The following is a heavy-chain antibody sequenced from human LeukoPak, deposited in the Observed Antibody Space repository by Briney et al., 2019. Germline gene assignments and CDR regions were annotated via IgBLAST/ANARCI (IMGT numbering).Heavy chain of an antibody. Sequence: PGGSLRLSCAASGFTFSSYAMSWVRQAPGKGLEWVANIKQDGSEKYYVDSVKGRFTISRDNAKNSLYLQMNSLRAEDTAVYYCARDNELSFDYWGQGTLVTVSS. CDR2: IKQDGSEK. J-gene: IGHJ4*02. CDR1: GFTFSSYA. CDR3: ARDNELSFDY. D-gene: IGHD1-7*01. V-gene: IGHV3-7*01.